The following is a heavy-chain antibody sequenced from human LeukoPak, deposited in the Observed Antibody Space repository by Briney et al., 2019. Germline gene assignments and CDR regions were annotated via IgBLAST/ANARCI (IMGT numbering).Heavy chain of an antibody. V-gene: IGHV3-48*01. D-gene: IGHD4-17*01. Sequence: PGGPLRLSCAASGITLSSYSTNWVRKAPGKGRGWVSYISSSSSTIYSAHPAKGRFTIYRDNAKNSLYLQMNSLRAEDTAVYYCARDDGDYLTWLWFDAWGQRALGTV. CDR1: GITLSSYS. CDR2: ISSSSSTI. J-gene: IGHJ5*02. CDR3: ARDDGDYLTWLWFDA.